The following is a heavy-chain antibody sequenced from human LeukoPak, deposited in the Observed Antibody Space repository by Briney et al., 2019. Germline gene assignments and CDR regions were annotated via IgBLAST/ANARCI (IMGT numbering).Heavy chain of an antibody. CDR3: ARVGRVTPYYYYYMDV. V-gene: IGHV4-34*01. Sequence: SETLSLTCAVYGGSFSGYYWSWIRQPPGKGLEWIGEINHSGSTNYNPSLKSRVTISVDTSKNQFSLKLSSVTAADTAVYYCARVGRVTPYYYYYMDVWGKGTTVTVSS. CDR2: INHSGST. J-gene: IGHJ6*03. CDR1: GGSFSGYY. D-gene: IGHD4-23*01.